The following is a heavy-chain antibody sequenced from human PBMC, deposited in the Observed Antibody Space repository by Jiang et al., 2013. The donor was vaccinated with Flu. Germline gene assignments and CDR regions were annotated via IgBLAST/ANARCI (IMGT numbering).Heavy chain of an antibody. J-gene: IGHJ4*02. CDR2: IIPIFGTA. CDR1: GGTFSSYA. D-gene: IGHD5-18*01. CDR3: ARARYYVQQSYSYGYRFDY. V-gene: IGHV1-69*01. Sequence: GAEVKKPGSSVKVSCKASGGTFSSYAISWVRQAPGQGLEWMGGIIPIFGTANYAQKFQGRVTITADESTSTAYMELSSLRSEDTAVYYCARARYYVQQSYSYGYRFDYWGQGTLVTVSS.